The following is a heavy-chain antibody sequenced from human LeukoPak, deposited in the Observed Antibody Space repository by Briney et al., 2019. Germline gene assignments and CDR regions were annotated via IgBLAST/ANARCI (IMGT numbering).Heavy chain of an antibody. Sequence: GGSLRLSCAASGFTFSNYSMNWVRQAPGKGLEWVSSISSNSKYIYYADSVKGRFTTSRDNAKNSLYLQMNSLRAEDTAVYYCARWVPVAGRGPFDYWGQGTLVTVSS. V-gene: IGHV3-21*01. CDR2: ISSNSKYI. CDR1: GFTFSNYS. CDR3: ARWVPVAGRGPFDY. J-gene: IGHJ4*02. D-gene: IGHD6-19*01.